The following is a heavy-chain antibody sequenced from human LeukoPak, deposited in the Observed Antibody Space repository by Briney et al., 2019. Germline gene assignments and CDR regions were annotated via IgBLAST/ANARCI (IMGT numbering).Heavy chain of an antibody. V-gene: IGHV4-59*01. CDR3: ARGDNWNYWNFDY. Sequence: SETLSLTCTVSGGSISSYYWSWIRQPPGKGLEWIGYIYYSGSTNYNPSLKSRVTISVDTSKNQFSLKLSSVTAADTAVYYCARGDNWNYWNFDYWGQGTLVTVSS. CDR1: GGSISSYY. J-gene: IGHJ4*02. D-gene: IGHD1-7*01. CDR2: IYYSGST.